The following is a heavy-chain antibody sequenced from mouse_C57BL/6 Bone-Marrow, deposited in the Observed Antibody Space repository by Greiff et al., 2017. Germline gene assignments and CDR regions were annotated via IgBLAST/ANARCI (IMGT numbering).Heavy chain of an antibody. CDR2: IYPGDGDT. CDR3: ARDSDYDYDVGAY. V-gene: IGHV1-80*01. Sequence: VQLQQSGAELVKPGASVKISCKASGYAFSSYWMNWVKQRPGKGLEWIGQIYPGDGDTNYNGKFKDKATLTADKSSSTAYMQRSSLTSEDAAVYFCARDSDYDYDVGAYWGQGTLVTVSA. D-gene: IGHD2-4*01. CDR1: GYAFSSYW. J-gene: IGHJ3*01.